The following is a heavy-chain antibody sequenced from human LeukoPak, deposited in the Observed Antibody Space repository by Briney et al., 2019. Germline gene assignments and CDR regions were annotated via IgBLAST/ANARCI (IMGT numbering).Heavy chain of an antibody. D-gene: IGHD2/OR15-2a*01. CDR2: IGGSAGST. CDR1: GFTFSSYA. Sequence: GGSLRLSCAASGFTFSSYAMSWVRRAPGKGLEWVSAIGGSAGSTYYAESVKGRFTISRDNSKNTLYLQMNSLRAEDTAVYYCAKVGSTPYYFDYWGQGTLVTVSS. V-gene: IGHV3-23*01. CDR3: AKVGSTPYYFDY. J-gene: IGHJ4*02.